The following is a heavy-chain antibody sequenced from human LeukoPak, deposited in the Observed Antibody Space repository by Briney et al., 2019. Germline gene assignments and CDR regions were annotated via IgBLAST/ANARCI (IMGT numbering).Heavy chain of an antibody. J-gene: IGHJ4*02. CDR2: IYYSGSS. CDR1: GGSISSYY. CDR3: ARAASGSYYEVNY. Sequence: SETLSLTCTVSGGSISSYYWSWNRQPPGKGLEWIGYIYYSGSSNYNPSLKSRVTISVDTSKNQFSLKLSSVTAADTAVYYCARAASGSYYEVNYWGQGTLVTVSS. V-gene: IGHV4-59*01. D-gene: IGHD1-26*01.